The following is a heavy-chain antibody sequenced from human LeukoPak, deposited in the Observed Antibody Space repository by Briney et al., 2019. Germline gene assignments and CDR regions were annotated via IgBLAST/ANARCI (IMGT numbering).Heavy chain of an antibody. V-gene: IGHV3-49*04. CDR1: GFTFGTTA. J-gene: IGHJ4*02. Sequence: PGGSLRLSCAASGFTFGTTAMSWVRQAPGKGLECVGFIRSKAYGGTAEYAASVNGRFTISRDDSKNIAYLQMNSLKTEDTAVYYCTRSVAAAGNRHFDYWGQGTLVTVSS. D-gene: IGHD6-13*01. CDR3: TRSVAAAGNRHFDY. CDR2: IRSKAYGGTA.